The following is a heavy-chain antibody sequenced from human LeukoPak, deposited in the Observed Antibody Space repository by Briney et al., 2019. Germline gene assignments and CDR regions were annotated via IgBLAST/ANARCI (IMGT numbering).Heavy chain of an antibody. J-gene: IGHJ4*02. D-gene: IGHD2-21*02. CDR2: ISDSGGAT. CDR3: AKGDCGIDCSVFDY. Sequence: PGGSLRLSCAASGFTFSNYAMTWVRKVPGKGLQWVSLISDSGGATYYADSVRGRFTISRDNSKNTLYLQMNSLRADDTAMYYCAKGDCGIDCSVFDYWGRGTLVSVSS. V-gene: IGHV3-23*01. CDR1: GFTFSNYA.